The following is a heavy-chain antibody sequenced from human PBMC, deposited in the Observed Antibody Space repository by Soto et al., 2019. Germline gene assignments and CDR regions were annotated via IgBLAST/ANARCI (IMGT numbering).Heavy chain of an antibody. V-gene: IGHV1-69*12. CDR1: GGTFSSYA. Sequence: QVQLVQSGAEVKKPGSSVKVSCKASGGTFSSYAISWVQQAPGQGLEWMGGIIPIFGTSNYAQKFQGRVTITADESTSTAYMELSSLKSEDTAVYYCARSGFPGIAAYWGQGTLVTVSS. J-gene: IGHJ4*02. D-gene: IGHD6-13*01. CDR3: ARSGFPGIAAY. CDR2: IIPIFGTS.